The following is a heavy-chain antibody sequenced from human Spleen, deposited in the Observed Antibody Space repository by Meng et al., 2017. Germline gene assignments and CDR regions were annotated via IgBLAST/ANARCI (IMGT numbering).Heavy chain of an antibody. D-gene: IGHD1-1*01. CDR2: IKSNTDPGTT. Sequence: VDLVDAGGDLVKPGGSLRLSCAASGFYFNNAWMSWVRQTPGKGLEWVGRIKSNTDPGTTAYAAPVTGRFTVSKDDSKSTLYLQMSGLRIDDTGVYYCVWDDKAVADYWGQGTLVTVSS. CDR1: GFYFNNAW. J-gene: IGHJ4*02. CDR3: VWDDKAVADY. V-gene: IGHV3-15*01.